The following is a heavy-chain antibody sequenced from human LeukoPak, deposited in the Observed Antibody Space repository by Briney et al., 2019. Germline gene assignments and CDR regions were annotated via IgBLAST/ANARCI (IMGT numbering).Heavy chain of an antibody. D-gene: IGHD2-2*01. J-gene: IGHJ6*03. Sequence: KPSETLSLTCAVYGGSFSGYYWSWIRQPPGKGLEWIGEINHSGSTNYNPSLKSRVTISVDTSKNQFSLKLSSVTAADTAVYYCARSPSGDCSSTSCPVKYYYYYYYYMDVWGKGTTVTVSS. CDR2: INHSGST. CDR3: ARSPSGDCSSTSCPVKYYYYYYYYMDV. CDR1: GGSFSGYY. V-gene: IGHV4-34*01.